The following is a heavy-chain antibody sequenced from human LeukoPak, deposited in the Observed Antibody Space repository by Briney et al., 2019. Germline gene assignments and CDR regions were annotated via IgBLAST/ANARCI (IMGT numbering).Heavy chain of an antibody. J-gene: IGHJ6*03. CDR2: IIPIFGTA. Sequence: GASVKVSCKASGGTFSSYAISWVRQAPGQGLEWMGGIIPIFGTANYAQKFQGRVTITTDGSTSTAYMELSSLRSEDTAVYYCARVAFYYMDVWGKGTTVTVSS. CDR3: ARVAFYYMDV. V-gene: IGHV1-69*05. CDR1: GGTFSSYA.